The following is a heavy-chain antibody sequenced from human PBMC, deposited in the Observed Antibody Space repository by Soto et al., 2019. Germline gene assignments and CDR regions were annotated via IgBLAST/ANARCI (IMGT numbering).Heavy chain of an antibody. V-gene: IGHV3-15*01. D-gene: IGHD7-27*01. CDR3: TTDNGILGAFDI. J-gene: IGHJ3*02. Sequence: GGSLRLSCAASGFTFSNAWMSWVRQAPGKGLEWVGRIKSKTDGGTTDYAAPVKGRFTISRDDSKNTLYLQINSLKTEDTAVYYCTTDNGILGAFDIWGQGTMVTVSS. CDR2: IKSKTDGGTT. CDR1: GFTFSNAW.